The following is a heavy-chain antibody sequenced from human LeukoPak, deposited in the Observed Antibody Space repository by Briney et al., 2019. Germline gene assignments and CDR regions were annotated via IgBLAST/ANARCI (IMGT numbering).Heavy chain of an antibody. V-gene: IGHV1-2*02. CDR3: ARWDVVQLWLGTNFDY. D-gene: IGHD5-18*01. CDR2: INPNSGGT. CDR1: GYTFTGYY. J-gene: IGHJ4*02. Sequence: ASVKVSCKASGYTFTGYYMHWVRQAPGQGLEWMGWINPNSGGTNYAQKFQGRVTMTRDTSISTAYMELSRLRSDDTAVYYCARWDVVQLWLGTNFDYWGQGTLVTVSS.